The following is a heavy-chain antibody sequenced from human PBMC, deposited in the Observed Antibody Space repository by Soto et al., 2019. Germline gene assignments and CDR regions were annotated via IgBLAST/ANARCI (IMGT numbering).Heavy chain of an antibody. CDR3: ARRGTIAVAEYAFDI. V-gene: IGHV1-2*04. CDR2: INPNSGGT. CDR1: GYTFTGYY. J-gene: IGHJ3*02. D-gene: IGHD6-19*01. Sequence: GALVKVSCKASGYTFTGYYMHWVRQAPGQGLEWMGWINPNSGGTNYAQKFQGWVTMTRDTSISTAYMELSRLRSDDTAVYYCARRGTIAVAEYAFDIWGQGTMVTVSS.